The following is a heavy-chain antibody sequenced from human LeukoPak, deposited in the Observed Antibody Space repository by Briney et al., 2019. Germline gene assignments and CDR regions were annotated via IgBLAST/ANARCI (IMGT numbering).Heavy chain of an antibody. CDR2: ISPGSSTI. V-gene: IGHV3-48*01. CDR3: ATQAWRTHGAGGYHDDC. J-gene: IGHJ4*01. Sequence: GGSLRLSCAASGFAFSTYSMIWVRQAPGKGLEWVSYISPGSSTIYYADFAKVRFTISRDDGEKSLYLQMNPLRAEDTAVYYCATQAWRTHGAGGYHDDCWGHGTLVTVSS. CDR1: GFAFSTYS. D-gene: IGHD2-8*01.